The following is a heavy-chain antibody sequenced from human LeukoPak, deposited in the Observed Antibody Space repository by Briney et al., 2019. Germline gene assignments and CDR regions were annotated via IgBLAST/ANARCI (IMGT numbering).Heavy chain of an antibody. Sequence: SETLSLTCTFSGGSITRSNYYWRWIRQPPGKALEWIGSMYNTGGSYYNPSLKSRVTISVDTSKNQFSLKVNSVTAADTAVYYCGIAPDYWGQGTLVTVSS. D-gene: IGHD2-21*01. CDR3: GIAPDY. CDR1: GGSITRSNYY. J-gene: IGHJ4*02. CDR2: MYNTGGS. V-gene: IGHV4-39*01.